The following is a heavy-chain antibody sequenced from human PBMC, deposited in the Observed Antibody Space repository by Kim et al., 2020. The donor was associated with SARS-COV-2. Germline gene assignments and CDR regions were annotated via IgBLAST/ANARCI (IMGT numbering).Heavy chain of an antibody. CDR3: ARVSMPSFYGMDV. D-gene: IGHD2-2*01. J-gene: IGHJ6*02. V-gene: IGHV4-39*07. Sequence: NPSRKSRVTISVDTSKNQFSLKLSSWTAADTAVYYCARVSMPSFYGMDVWGQGTTVTVSS.